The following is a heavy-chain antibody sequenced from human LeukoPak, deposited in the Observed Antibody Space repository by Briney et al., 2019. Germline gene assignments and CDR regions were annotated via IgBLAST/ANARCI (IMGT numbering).Heavy chain of an antibody. CDR3: VRSHRLGRDYDVLTGYYFARFFDY. J-gene: IGHJ4*02. D-gene: IGHD3-9*01. Sequence: GGSLRLSCAASGFTFSIYSMNWVRQAPGKGLEWVSSISSSSSSIYYADSVKGRFTISRDNAKNSLYLQMNSLRAEDTAVYYCVRSHRLGRDYDVLTGYYFARFFDYWGQGTLVTVSS. CDR1: GFTFSIYS. V-gene: IGHV3-21*01. CDR2: ISSSSSSI.